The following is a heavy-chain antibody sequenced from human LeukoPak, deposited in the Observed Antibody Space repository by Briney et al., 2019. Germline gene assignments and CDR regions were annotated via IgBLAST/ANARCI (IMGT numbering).Heavy chain of an antibody. CDR1: GGSISSYY. Sequence: SETLSLTCNVSGGSISSYYWSWIRQPPGKGLEWIGYIYYSGSTNYNPSLKSRVTISVDTSKNQFSLKLSSVTAADTAVYYCARSYCSSTSCQTYDAFDIWGQGTMVTVSS. CDR2: IYYSGST. CDR3: ARSYCSSTSCQTYDAFDI. V-gene: IGHV4-59*01. J-gene: IGHJ3*02. D-gene: IGHD2-2*01.